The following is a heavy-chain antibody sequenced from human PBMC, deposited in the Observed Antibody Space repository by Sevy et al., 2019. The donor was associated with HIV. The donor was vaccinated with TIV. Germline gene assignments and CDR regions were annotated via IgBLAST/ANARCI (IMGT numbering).Heavy chain of an antibody. J-gene: IGHJ4*02. CDR2: IRTAPYGGPT. Sequence: GGSLRLSCSTSGFTFRGYAISWVRQAPGKGLEWVGLIRTAPYGGPTEYGASVKGRFSLSRADSKSIAYLQMNSLYTEDTAVYYCSRWGSDYIRDYWGQGTLVTVSS. CDR3: SRWGSDYIRDY. CDR1: GFTFRGYA. D-gene: IGHD4-17*01. V-gene: IGHV3-49*04.